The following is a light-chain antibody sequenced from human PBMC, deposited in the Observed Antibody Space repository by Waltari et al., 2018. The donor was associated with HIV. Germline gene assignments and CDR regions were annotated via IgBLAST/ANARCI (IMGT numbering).Light chain of an antibody. J-gene: IGKJ4*01. CDR3: QRHKTYPLT. CDR2: DAS. CDR1: QDIGDH. Sequence: DIQMTQSPSSLYASVGDRDTITCRASQDIGDHLAWFQQKPGKAPKSMVFDASTLQNGVPSKFSGSGSGTDFTLTISNRQPEDYATYCCQRHKTYPLTFGGGTKVEI. V-gene: IGKV1-16*02.